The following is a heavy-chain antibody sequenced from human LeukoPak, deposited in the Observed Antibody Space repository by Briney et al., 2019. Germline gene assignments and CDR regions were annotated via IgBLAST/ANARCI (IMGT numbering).Heavy chain of an antibody. CDR1: GGTFSSYA. CDR3: TRSYDSSTYYFDY. D-gene: IGHD3-22*01. Sequence: ASVKVSCKASGGTFSSYAISWVRQAPGQGLEWMGGIIPIFGTSNYAQKFQDRVTVTADESTSTAYMELSSLRSDDTAVYYCTRSYDSSTYYFDYWGQGTLVTVSS. V-gene: IGHV1-69*01. CDR2: IIPIFGTS. J-gene: IGHJ4*02.